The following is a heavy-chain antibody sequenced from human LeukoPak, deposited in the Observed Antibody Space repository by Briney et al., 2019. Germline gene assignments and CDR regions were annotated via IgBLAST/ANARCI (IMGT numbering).Heavy chain of an antibody. CDR2: INPNSGGT. V-gene: IGHV1-2*02. CDR1: GYTFTGYY. J-gene: IGHJ5*02. CDR3: ARDTAMVTYWFDP. Sequence: ASVKVSCKASGYTFTGYYMHWVRQAPGQGLEWMGWINPNSGGTNYAQKFQGRVTMTRDTSISTAYMELSRLSSDGTAVYYCARDTAMVTYWFDPWGQGTLVTVSS. D-gene: IGHD5-18*01.